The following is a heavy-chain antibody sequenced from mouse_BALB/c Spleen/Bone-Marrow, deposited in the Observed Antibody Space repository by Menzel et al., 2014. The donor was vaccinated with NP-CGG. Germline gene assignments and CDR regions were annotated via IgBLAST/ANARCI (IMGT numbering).Heavy chain of an antibody. CDR3: ARSYYGSSYYFDY. CDR1: GFTFSSFG. J-gene: IGHJ2*01. V-gene: IGHV5-17*02. D-gene: IGHD1-1*01. CDR2: ISSGSSTI. Sequence: EVQLVESGGGLVQPGGSRKLSCAVSGFTFSSFGMHWVRQAPEKGLEWVAYISSGSSTIYYADTVKGRFTISKDNPKNTLFLQMTSLRSEDTAMYYSARSYYGSSYYFDYWGQGTTLAVSS.